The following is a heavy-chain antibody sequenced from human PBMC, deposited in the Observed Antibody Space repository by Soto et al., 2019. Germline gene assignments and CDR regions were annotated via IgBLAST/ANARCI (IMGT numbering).Heavy chain of an antibody. Sequence: SLRLSCAASGFTFSSYAMSWVRQAPGKGLEWVSAINGSGGSTYYADSVKGRFTISRDNSKNTLYLQMNSLRAEDTAVYYCAKCPSNWNDGKHYWGQGTLVTVSS. J-gene: IGHJ4*02. CDR1: GFTFSSYA. V-gene: IGHV3-23*01. D-gene: IGHD1-1*01. CDR3: AKCPSNWNDGKHY. CDR2: INGSGGST.